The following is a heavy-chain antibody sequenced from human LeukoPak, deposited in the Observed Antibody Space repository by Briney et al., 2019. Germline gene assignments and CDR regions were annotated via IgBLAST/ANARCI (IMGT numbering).Heavy chain of an antibody. D-gene: IGHD1-26*01. Sequence: ASVKVSCKTSGYTFTSYYMHWVRQAPGQGLEWMGIINPSGGSTSNTQKFQGRVTITRDTSASTAYMELSSLRSEDTAVYYCARVRYSGSYRTLYYFDYWGQGTLVTVSS. CDR2: INPSGGST. J-gene: IGHJ4*02. CDR3: ARVRYSGSYRTLYYFDY. V-gene: IGHV1-46*01. CDR1: GYTFTSYY.